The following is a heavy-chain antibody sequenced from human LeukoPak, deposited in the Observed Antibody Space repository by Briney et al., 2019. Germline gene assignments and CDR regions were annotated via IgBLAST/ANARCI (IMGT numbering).Heavy chain of an antibody. J-gene: IGHJ4*02. Sequence: SETLSLTCTVAGGSISSYYWSWIRQPPGKGVEWIGYIYYSGSTNYNPSLKSRVTISVDTSKNQFSLKLSSVTAADTAVYYCVRVSGYDWESFYDYWGQGTLVTVSS. D-gene: IGHD5-12*01. CDR3: VRVSGYDWESFYDY. CDR1: GGSISSYY. V-gene: IGHV4-59*01. CDR2: IYYSGST.